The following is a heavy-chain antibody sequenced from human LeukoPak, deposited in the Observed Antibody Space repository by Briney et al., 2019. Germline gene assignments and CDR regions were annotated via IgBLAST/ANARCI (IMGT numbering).Heavy chain of an antibody. J-gene: IGHJ3*02. Sequence: SQTLSLTCTVSGGSISSGSYYWSWIRQPAGKGLEWIGRIYTSGSTNYNPSLKSRVTISVDTSKNQFSLKLSSVTAADTAVYYCARDQVFQTRAFDIWGQGTMVTVSS. D-gene: IGHD2-21*01. V-gene: IGHV4-61*02. CDR3: ARDQVFQTRAFDI. CDR2: IYTSGST. CDR1: GGSISSGSYY.